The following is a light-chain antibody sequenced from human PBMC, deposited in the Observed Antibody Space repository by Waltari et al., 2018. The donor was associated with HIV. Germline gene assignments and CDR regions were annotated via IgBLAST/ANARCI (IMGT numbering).Light chain of an antibody. Sequence: QSVLTQPPSASGTPGQRVTISCSGSSANIGNTVYWYQQLPGTAPKVLIYRDNQRPPGVPDRFSGSRSGTSASLDVSGLRSEDEATYFCAAWDDILSGWVFGGGTKLTVL. CDR2: RDN. J-gene: IGLJ3*02. CDR3: AAWDDILSGWV. V-gene: IGLV1-47*01. CDR1: SANIGNT.